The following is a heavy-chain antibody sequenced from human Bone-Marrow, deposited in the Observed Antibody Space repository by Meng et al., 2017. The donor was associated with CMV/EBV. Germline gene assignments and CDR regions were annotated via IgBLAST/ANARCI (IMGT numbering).Heavy chain of an antibody. CDR1: AFSFSDYY. CDR3: ARDRFGGIAGH. CDR2: ISSGSPI. J-gene: IGHJ4*02. D-gene: IGHD6-13*01. V-gene: IGHV3-69-1*01. Sequence: GESLKISCAASAFSFSDYYMNWVRQAPGKGLEWVSSISSGSPIYYTDSVKGRFTISRDNSKNTLYLQMNSLRAEDTAVYYCARDRFGGIAGHWGQGTLVTVSS.